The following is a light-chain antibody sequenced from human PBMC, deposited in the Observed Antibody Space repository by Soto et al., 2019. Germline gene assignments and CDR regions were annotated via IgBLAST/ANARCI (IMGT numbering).Light chain of an antibody. CDR3: QQRSNWPLIT. Sequence: EIVLTQSPGTLSLSPGEGATLSCRASQSVSSSYIAWYQQRPGQTPSLLIYGASTRATGIPARFSGSGSGTDFTLTISSLEPEDFAVFYCQQRSNWPLITFGQGTRLEIK. J-gene: IGKJ5*01. V-gene: IGKV3D-20*02. CDR2: GAS. CDR1: QSVSSSY.